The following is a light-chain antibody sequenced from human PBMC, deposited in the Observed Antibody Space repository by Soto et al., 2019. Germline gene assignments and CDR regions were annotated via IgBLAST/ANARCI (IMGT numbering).Light chain of an antibody. Sequence: EIVLTQSPGTLSLSPGERATLSCRASPSVTNFLAWYQQKPGQAPRLLIYGAFNRATGIPARFSGSGSGTDFTLTISSLQAEDVAVYYCQQYYSTPWTFGQGTKVDIK. CDR1: PSVTNF. CDR3: QQYYSTPWT. J-gene: IGKJ1*01. CDR2: GAF. V-gene: IGKV3D-15*01.